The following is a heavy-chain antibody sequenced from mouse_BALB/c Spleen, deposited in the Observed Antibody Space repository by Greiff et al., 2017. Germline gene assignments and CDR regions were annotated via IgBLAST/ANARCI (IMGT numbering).Heavy chain of an antibody. CDR2: SRNKANDYTT. CDR1: GFTFSDFY. D-gene: IGHD2-1*01. CDR3: ARDDPYGNEFAY. J-gene: IGHJ3*01. Sequence: DVMLVESGGGLVQPGGSLRLSCATSGFTFSDFYMEWVRQPPGKRLEWIAASRNKANDYTTEYSASVKGRFIVSRDTSQSILYLQMNALRAEDTAIYYCARDDPYGNEFAYWGQGTLVTVSA. V-gene: IGHV7-1*02.